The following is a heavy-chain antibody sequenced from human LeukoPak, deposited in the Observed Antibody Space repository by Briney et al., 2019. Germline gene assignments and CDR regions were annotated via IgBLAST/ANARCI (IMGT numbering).Heavy chain of an antibody. V-gene: IGHV4-34*01. Sequence: SETLSLTCAVYGGSFSGYYWSWIRQPPGKGLEWIGEMNHSGSTNYNTSLKRRVTISVETSKKKFSRKRSSVTAADTAVYYCARGHDDSSGYYYFDWFDPWGQGTLVTVSS. CDR1: GGSFSGYY. CDR3: ARGHDDSSGYYYFDWFDP. D-gene: IGHD3-22*01. J-gene: IGHJ5*02. CDR2: MNHSGST.